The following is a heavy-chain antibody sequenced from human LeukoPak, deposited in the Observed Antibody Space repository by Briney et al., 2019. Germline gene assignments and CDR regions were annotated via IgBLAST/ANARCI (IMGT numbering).Heavy chain of an antibody. D-gene: IGHD2-2*01. CDR3: AKDRIGGNTRANWFDP. CDR1: GFTFSDYY. V-gene: IGHV3-11*01. CDR2: ISSSGSTI. J-gene: IGHJ5*02. Sequence: PGGSLRLSCAASGFTFSDYYMSWIRQAPGKGLEWVSYISSSGSTIYYADSVKGRFTISRDNSENALYLQVNSLRAEDTAVYYCAKDRIGGNTRANWFDPWGQGALVTVSS.